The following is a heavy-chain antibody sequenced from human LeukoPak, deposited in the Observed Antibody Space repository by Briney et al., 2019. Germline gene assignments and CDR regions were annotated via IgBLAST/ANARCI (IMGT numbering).Heavy chain of an antibody. CDR1: GYTFTSYY. CDR2: INPSGGST. J-gene: IGHJ4*02. D-gene: IGHD3-22*01. CDR3: ARVYDSSGYYYEGDY. Sequence: ASVKVSCKASGYTFTSYYMHWVRQAPGQGLGWMGIINPSGGSTSYAQKFQGRVTMTRDTSTSTVYMELSSLRSEDTAVYYCARVYDSSGYYYEGDYWGQGTLVTVSS. V-gene: IGHV1-46*01.